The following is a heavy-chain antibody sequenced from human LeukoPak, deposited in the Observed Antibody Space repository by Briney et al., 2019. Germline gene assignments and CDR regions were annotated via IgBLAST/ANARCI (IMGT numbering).Heavy chain of an antibody. Sequence: ASVKVSFKASGHTFTDYYMHWGRQAPGQGLELMGWIHPKSGDTKYAQIFQGRGTVTMYTSISTAYMELTSLRSDDTAVYYCASYASGYKWLKVWGQGPPVSVSS. CDR3: ASYASGYKWLKV. CDR1: GHTFTDYY. CDR2: IHPKSGDT. D-gene: IGHD5-18*01. V-gene: IGHV1-2*02. J-gene: IGHJ4*02.